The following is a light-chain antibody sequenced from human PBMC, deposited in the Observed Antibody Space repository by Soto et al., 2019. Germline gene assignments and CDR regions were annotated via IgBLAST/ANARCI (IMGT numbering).Light chain of an antibody. CDR3: AAWDDSLNGVI. CDR1: SSNIGSHT. CDR2: SNN. J-gene: IGLJ7*01. V-gene: IGLV1-44*01. Sequence: QPVLTQPPSASGTPGQRITISCSGSSSNIGSHTVNWHQQVPGTAPKLLIYSNNERPSGVPDRFSGSKSGTSASLAISGLQSGDEADYYWAAWDDSLNGVIFGGGPQLTVL.